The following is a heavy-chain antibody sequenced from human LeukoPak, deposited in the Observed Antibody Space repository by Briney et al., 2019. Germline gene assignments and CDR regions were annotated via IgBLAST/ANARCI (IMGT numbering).Heavy chain of an antibody. CDR2: IFYSGNT. Sequence: SETLSLTCTVSGGSISSTNYYWGWVRQPPGRGLEWIGSIFYSGNTYYNPSLAGRVTTSVDTSKNQFSLKLISMTAADTAVYYCTRERPQLWFGELSGFDYWGQGILVTVSS. V-gene: IGHV4-39*07. CDR1: GGSISSTNYY. J-gene: IGHJ4*02. CDR3: TRERPQLWFGELSGFDY. D-gene: IGHD3-10*01.